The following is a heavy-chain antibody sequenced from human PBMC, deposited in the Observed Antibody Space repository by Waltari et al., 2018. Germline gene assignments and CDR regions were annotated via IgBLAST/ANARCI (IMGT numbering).Heavy chain of an antibody. D-gene: IGHD2-2*02. J-gene: IGHJ4*02. CDR1: GYSISSGYY. CDR3: AREARYCSSTSGYTSNEFGPDY. Sequence: QVQLQESGPGLVKPSETLSLTCTVSGYSISSGYYWGWIRQPPGKGLEWIGSIYHRGRTYSNPSLKSRVTISVDTSKNQFALKLSSVTAADTAVYYCAREARYCSSTSGYTSNEFGPDYWGQGTLVTVSS. CDR2: IYHRGRT. V-gene: IGHV4-38-2*02.